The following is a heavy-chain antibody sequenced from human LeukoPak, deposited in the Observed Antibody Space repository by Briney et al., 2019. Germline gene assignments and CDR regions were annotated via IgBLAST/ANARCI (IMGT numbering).Heavy chain of an antibody. Sequence: PSETLSLTCNVSGASISSGRNYWGWIRQSPGKGLEWIASIYSSGNSYYNPSLKSRVSISVDTSKNHISLKLFSLTGADTALYYCARHLSGSAMMHYFDYWGQGNLVTVSS. J-gene: IGHJ4*02. CDR1: GASISSGRNY. V-gene: IGHV4-39*01. CDR2: IYSSGNS. D-gene: IGHD5-18*01. CDR3: ARHLSGSAMMHYFDY.